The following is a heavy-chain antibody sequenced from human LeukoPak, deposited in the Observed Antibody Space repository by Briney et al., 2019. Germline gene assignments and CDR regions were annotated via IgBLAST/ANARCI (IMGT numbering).Heavy chain of an antibody. CDR2: ISYDGSNK. Sequence: GRSLRLSCAASGFTFSSYGMHWVRQAPGKGLEWVAVISYDGSNKYYADSVKGRFTISRDNSKNTLYLQMNSLRAEDTAVYYCAKVVAAAGTIPYYYYGMDVWGKGTTVTVSS. CDR1: GFTFSSYG. D-gene: IGHD6-13*01. V-gene: IGHV3-30*18. CDR3: AKVVAAAGTIPYYYYGMDV. J-gene: IGHJ6*04.